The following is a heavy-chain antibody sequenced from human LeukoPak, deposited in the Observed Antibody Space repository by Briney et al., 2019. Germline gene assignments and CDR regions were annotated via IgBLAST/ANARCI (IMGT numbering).Heavy chain of an antibody. CDR1: GFTFSSNY. CDR3: AREHGYSGLDF. D-gene: IGHD1-26*01. Sequence: GGSLRLSCAASGFTFSSNYMSWVRQAPGKGLDWVSAIYRGGLTYYTASVKGRFTLSRDKSKNTLYLQLNSLSDDDTAVYYCAREHGYSGLDFWGQGTVVTVSS. V-gene: IGHV3-53*01. CDR2: IYRGGLT. J-gene: IGHJ4*02.